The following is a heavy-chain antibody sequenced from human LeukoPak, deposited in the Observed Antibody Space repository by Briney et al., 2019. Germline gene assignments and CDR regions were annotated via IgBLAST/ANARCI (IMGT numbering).Heavy chain of an antibody. CDR3: ARDQFGVVIIFYYGMDV. V-gene: IGHV3-48*02. CDR2: ISSSSSTI. D-gene: IGHD3-3*01. CDR1: GFTFSSYS. Sequence: PGGSLRLSCAASGFTFSSYSMNWVRQAPGKGLKWVSYISSSSSTIYYADSVKGRFTISRDNAKNSLYLQMNSLRDEDTAVYYCARDQFGVVIIFYYGMDVWGQGTTVTVSS. J-gene: IGHJ6*02.